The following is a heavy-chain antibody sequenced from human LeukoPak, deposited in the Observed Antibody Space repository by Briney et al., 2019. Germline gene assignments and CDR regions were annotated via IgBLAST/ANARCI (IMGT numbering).Heavy chain of an antibody. J-gene: IGHJ3*02. CDR1: GFTFRSYW. D-gene: IGHD3-10*01. CDR3: ARDVYYGSGSYSNDAFDI. V-gene: IGHV3-74*01. CDR2: INSDGSST. Sequence: GGSLRLSCAASGFTFRSYWMHWVRQAPGKGVVWVSRINSDGSSTSYADYVKRRFTISRDNAKNTLYLQMNSLRAEDTAVYYCARDVYYGSGSYSNDAFDIWGQGTMATVSS.